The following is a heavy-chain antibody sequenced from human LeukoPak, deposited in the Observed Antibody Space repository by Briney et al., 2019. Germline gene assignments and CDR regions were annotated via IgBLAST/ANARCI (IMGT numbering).Heavy chain of an antibody. V-gene: IGHV3-21*01. CDR1: GFTFSSYS. Sequence: PGGSLRLSCAASGFTFSSYSMNWVRQAPGKGLEWVSSISSSSSYIYYADSVKGRFTISRDNAKNSLYLQMNSLRDEDTAVYYCASFGSGSNPDAFDIWGQGTMVTVST. CDR2: ISSSSSYI. CDR3: ASFGSGSNPDAFDI. D-gene: IGHD3-10*01. J-gene: IGHJ3*02.